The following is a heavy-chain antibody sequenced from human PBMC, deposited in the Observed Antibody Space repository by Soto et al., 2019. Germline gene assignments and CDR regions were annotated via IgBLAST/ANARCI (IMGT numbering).Heavy chain of an antibody. J-gene: IGHJ4*02. D-gene: IGHD5-12*01. Sequence: VQLLESGGGLVQPGGSLRLSCAASGFTFSSYAMSWVRQAPGKGLEWVSAISGSGGSTYYADSVKGRFTISRDNSKNTLYLQMNSLRAEDTAVYYCAKDYRAWKGSGYDSYFDYWGQGTLVTVSS. V-gene: IGHV3-23*01. CDR3: AKDYRAWKGSGYDSYFDY. CDR2: ISGSGGST. CDR1: GFTFSSYA.